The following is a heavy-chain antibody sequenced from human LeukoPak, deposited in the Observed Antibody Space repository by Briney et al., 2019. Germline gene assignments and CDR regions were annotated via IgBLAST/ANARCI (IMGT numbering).Heavy chain of an antibody. D-gene: IGHD4-17*01. CDR1: GFTFTSYC. CDR3: ARDDYGGLDY. CDR2: INSDGSST. J-gene: IGHJ4*02. V-gene: IGHV3-74*01. Sequence: GGSLRLSCAASGFTFTSYCMRWVRQAPGKGLVWVSRINSDGSSTIYAHTLKGRFTISTDNSTNTLYLQMNSMRAEDVAVYYCARDDYGGLDYWGQGTLVTVSS.